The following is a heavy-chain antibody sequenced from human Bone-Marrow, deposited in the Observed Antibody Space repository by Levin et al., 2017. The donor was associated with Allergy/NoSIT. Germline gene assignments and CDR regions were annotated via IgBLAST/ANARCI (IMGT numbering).Heavy chain of an antibody. V-gene: IGHV4-4*08. Sequence: SETLSLTCSVSGGSISNSYWSWIRQAPGKGLEWIGYIKNSGTTKYNPSLNSRVTISADTSKNQVSLTLTSVTAADTAVYYCASLGYTISYYDYAMDVWGQGTTVTVSS. CDR1: GGSISNSY. CDR2: IKNSGTT. J-gene: IGHJ6*02. D-gene: IGHD5-12*01. CDR3: ASLGYTISYYDYAMDV.